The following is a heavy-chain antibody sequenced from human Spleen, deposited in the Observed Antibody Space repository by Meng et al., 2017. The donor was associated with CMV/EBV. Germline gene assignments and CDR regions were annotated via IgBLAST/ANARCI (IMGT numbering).Heavy chain of an antibody. J-gene: IGHJ6*02. CDR2: INPNSGGT. CDR1: GYTFTGYY. D-gene: IGHD7-27*01. CDR3: AKELGNDYYYYGMDV. V-gene: IGHV1-2*02. Sequence: ASVKVSCKASGYTFTGYYMHWVRQAPGQGLEWMGWINPNSGGTNYAQKFQGRVTMTRDTSISTAYMELSRLSSDDTAVYYCAKELGNDYYYYGMDVWGQGTTVTVSS.